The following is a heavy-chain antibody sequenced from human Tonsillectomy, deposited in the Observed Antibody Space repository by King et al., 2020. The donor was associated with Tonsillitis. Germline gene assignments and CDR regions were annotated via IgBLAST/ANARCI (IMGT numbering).Heavy chain of an antibody. J-gene: IGHJ4*02. CDR3: AGAKFSHDYMDY. V-gene: IGHV1-18*01. D-gene: IGHD3-16*01. CDR2: INIYNGVK. CDR1: GYTFTNYG. Sequence: QLVQSGPEVKKPGASVRLSCEASGYTFTNYGIGWVRQAPGQGLEWMAWINIYNGVKKYSQTFQGRLTMTTDTSTNTAYMEVTSLRSDDTAVDYCAGAKFSHDYMDYWGQGTLVSVSS.